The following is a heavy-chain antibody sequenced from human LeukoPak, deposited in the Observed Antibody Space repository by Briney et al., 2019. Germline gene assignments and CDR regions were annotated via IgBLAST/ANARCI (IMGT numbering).Heavy chain of an antibody. D-gene: IGHD6-19*01. Sequence: GGSLRLSCGASGFTFSSYGMSWVRQAPGKGLEWVSYISSSGSTIYYADSVKGRFTISRDNSKNTLYLQMNSLRAEDTAVYYCAKDHSSGWFPTIFDYWGQGTLVTVSS. CDR3: AKDHSSGWFPTIFDY. CDR2: ISSSGSTI. CDR1: GFTFSSYG. V-gene: IGHV3-23*01. J-gene: IGHJ4*02.